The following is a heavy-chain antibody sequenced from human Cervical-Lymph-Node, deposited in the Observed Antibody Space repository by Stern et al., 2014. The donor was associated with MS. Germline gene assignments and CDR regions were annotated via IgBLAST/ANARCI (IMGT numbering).Heavy chain of an antibody. CDR3: ARGSGDNWFGP. D-gene: IGHD3-10*01. J-gene: IGHJ5*02. V-gene: IGHV1-69*06. Sequence: QVQLVQSGAEVKKPGSSVKVSCKSSGGISWVRQAPGQGLEWMGGVIPFVGTSNDAQKFQGRVIITADTSTNTTYLHLSRLTSADTAVYYCARGSGDNWFGPWGQGTLVTVSS. CDR1: GG. CDR2: VIPFVGTS.